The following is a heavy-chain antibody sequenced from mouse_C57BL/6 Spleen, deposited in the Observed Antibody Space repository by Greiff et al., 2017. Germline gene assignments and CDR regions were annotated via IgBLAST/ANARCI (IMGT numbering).Heavy chain of an antibody. J-gene: IGHJ1*03. V-gene: IGHV1-9*01. CDR1: CYTFTGYW. CDR2: ILPGSGST. D-gene: IGHD1-1*01. CDR3: ARWATMDYGSSYWYFDV. Sequence: QVQLQQSGAELMKPGASVKLSCKATCYTFTGYWLEWVKQRPGHGLEWIGEILPGSGSTNYNEKFKGKATFTADTSSNTAYMQLSSLTTEDSAIYYCARWATMDYGSSYWYFDVWGTGTTVTVSS.